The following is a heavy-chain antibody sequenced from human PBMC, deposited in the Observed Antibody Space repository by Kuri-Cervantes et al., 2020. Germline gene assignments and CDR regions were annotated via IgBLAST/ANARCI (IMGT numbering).Heavy chain of an antibody. Sequence: SETLSLTCTVSGGSISSGGYYWSWIRQHPGKGREWIGYIYYSGSTYYNPSLKSRVTISVDTSKNQFSLKLSSVTAADTAVYYCARGGYDILTGYSDPPGYWGQGTLVTVSS. CDR1: GGSISSGGYY. CDR2: IYYSGST. CDR3: ARGGYDILTGYSDPPGY. V-gene: IGHV4-31*03. D-gene: IGHD3-9*01. J-gene: IGHJ4*02.